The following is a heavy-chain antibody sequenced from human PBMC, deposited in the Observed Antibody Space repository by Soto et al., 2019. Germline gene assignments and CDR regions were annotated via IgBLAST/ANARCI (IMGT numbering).Heavy chain of an antibody. Sequence: GASVKVSCKASGGTFSSYAISWVRQAPGQGLEWMGGIIPIFGTANYAQKFQGRVTITADESTSTAYMELSSLRSEDTAVYYCARGKGIAVAGTPTSPYYYYGMDVWGQGTTVTVSS. V-gene: IGHV1-69*13. CDR3: ARGKGIAVAGTPTSPYYYYGMDV. D-gene: IGHD6-19*01. CDR1: GGTFSSYA. J-gene: IGHJ6*02. CDR2: IIPIFGTA.